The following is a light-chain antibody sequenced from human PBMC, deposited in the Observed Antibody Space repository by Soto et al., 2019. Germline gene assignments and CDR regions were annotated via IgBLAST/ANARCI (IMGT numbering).Light chain of an antibody. CDR1: QSVSSR. V-gene: IGKV1-5*03. CDR3: QQYNNYWT. J-gene: IGKJ1*01. Sequence: DIQMTQSPSTLSASVGDRVTITCRASQSVSSRLAWYQQKPGKAPKVLIYKASSVESGVPSRFSGSGSGTEFTLTISSLQPDDFATYYCQQYNNYWTFGQGTKVEIK. CDR2: KAS.